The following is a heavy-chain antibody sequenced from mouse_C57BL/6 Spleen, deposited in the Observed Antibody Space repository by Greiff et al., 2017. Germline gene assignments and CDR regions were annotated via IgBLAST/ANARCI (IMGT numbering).Heavy chain of an antibody. CDR3: ARSEAAQAEGDY. J-gene: IGHJ2*01. Sequence: VQLQQSGPVLVKPGASVKMSCKASGYTFTDYYMNWVKQSHGKSLEWIGVINPYNGGTSYNQKFKGKATLTVDKSSSTAYMELNSLTSEDSAVYYCARSEAAQAEGDYWGQGTTLTVSS. D-gene: IGHD3-2*02. CDR2: INPYNGGT. V-gene: IGHV1-19*01. CDR1: GYTFTDYY.